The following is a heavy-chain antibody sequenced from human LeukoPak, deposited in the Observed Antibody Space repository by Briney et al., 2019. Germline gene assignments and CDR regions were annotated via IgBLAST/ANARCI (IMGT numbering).Heavy chain of an antibody. CDR1: GFTFSSYG. J-gene: IGHJ4*02. V-gene: IGHV3-33*01. CDR3: ARDASGSYWRGPFDY. D-gene: IGHD1-26*01. CDR2: KWYDGSNK. Sequence: GGSLRLSCAASGFTFSSYGMHWVRQAPGKGLEWVAVKWYDGSNKYYADSVKGRFTISRDNSKNTLYLQMNSLRAEDTAVYYCARDASGSYWRGPFDYWGQGTLVTVSS.